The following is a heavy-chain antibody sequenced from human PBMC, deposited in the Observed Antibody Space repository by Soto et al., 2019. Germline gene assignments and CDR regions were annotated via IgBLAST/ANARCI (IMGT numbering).Heavy chain of an antibody. V-gene: IGHV4-30-4*01. CDR2: ILYSGTT. J-gene: IGHJ4*02. Sequence: QVKLQGRGPGLWKPPQPRSLPGPASVGSFTSGVYYWSWIRQPPGKGLEWIGYILYSGTTNYNPSLESRLTISVDTSKNQFSLKLTSVTAADTAVYYCARNGALDYWGRGTLVTVSS. D-gene: IGHD2-8*01. CDR1: VGSFTSGVYY. CDR3: ARNGALDY.